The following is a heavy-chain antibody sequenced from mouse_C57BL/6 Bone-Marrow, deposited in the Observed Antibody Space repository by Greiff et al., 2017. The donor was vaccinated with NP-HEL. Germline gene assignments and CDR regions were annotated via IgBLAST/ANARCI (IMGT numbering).Heavy chain of an antibody. J-gene: IGHJ2*01. CDR1: GYTFTSYW. Sequence: QVQLQQPGAELVKPGASVKLSCKASGYTFTSYWMHWVKQRPGQGLAWLGMIHPNRGSTNYNEKFKSKATMTVDKSSITAYMQLSSLTSEDSAVYYCAREGDYDDGHFDYWGQGTTLTVSS. CDR3: AREGDYDDGHFDY. CDR2: IHPNRGST. V-gene: IGHV1-64*01. D-gene: IGHD2-4*01.